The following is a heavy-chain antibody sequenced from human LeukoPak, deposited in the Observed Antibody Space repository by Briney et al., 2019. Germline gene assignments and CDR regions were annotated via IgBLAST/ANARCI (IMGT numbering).Heavy chain of an antibody. J-gene: IGHJ4*02. CDR1: GYSSTTYG. V-gene: IGHV1-18*01. CDR3: GREYCDTTRSFGADY. Sequence: GASVKVSCKASGYSSTTYGISWARQAPGQGLEWLAWISAYNDDTKYAQRFQGRLTLTTDTSTNTVYIELSSLRSDDSALYYCGREYCDTTRSFGADYWGRGTLVTVS. D-gene: IGHD2-2*01. CDR2: ISAYNDDT.